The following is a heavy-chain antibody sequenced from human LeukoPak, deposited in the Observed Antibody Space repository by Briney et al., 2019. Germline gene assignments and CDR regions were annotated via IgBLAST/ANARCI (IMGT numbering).Heavy chain of an antibody. CDR1: DGSINSYY. CDR2: IYYSGST. CDR3: ARDPRPHYGDYGMDV. J-gene: IGHJ6*02. V-gene: IGHV4-59*06. Sequence: PSETLSLTCSVSDGSINSYYWSWIRQHPGKGLEWIGYIYYSGSTYYNPSLKSRVTISVDTSKNQFSLKLSSVTAADTAVYYCARDPRPHYGDYGMDVWGQGTTVTVSS. D-gene: IGHD4-17*01.